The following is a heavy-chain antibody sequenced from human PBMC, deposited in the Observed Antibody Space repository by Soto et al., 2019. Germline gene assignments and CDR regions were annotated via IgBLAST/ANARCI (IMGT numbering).Heavy chain of an antibody. V-gene: IGHV4-59*08. CDR1: DGSINYFY. D-gene: IGHD3-22*01. Sequence: PSETLSLTCTVFDGSINYFYWNWIRQPPGKGLEWIGYIYYSGSTTYHPSLKSRVTISVDTSKNQFSLNLTSVTAADTAVYYCARLGGYYQAFDQWGQGSLVTVSS. CDR3: ARLGGYYQAFDQ. CDR2: IYYSGST. J-gene: IGHJ4*02.